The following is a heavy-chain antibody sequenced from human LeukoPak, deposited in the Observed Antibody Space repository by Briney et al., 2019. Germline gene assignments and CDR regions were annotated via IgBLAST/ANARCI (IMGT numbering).Heavy chain of an antibody. J-gene: IGHJ3*02. CDR1: GYTFTSYG. V-gene: IGHV1-18*01. D-gene: IGHD2-2*01. CDR2: ISAYNGNT. CDR3: ALIVVVPAAHDDAFDI. Sequence: ASVKVSCKASGYTFTSYGISWVRQAPGQGLEWMGWISAYNGNTNYAQKLQGRVTMTTDTSTCTAYMELRSLRSDDTAVYYCALIVVVPAAHDDAFDIWGQGTMVTVSS.